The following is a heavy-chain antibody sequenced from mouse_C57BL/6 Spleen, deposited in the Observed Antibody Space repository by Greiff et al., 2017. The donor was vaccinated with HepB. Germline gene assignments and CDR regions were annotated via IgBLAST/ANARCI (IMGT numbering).Heavy chain of an antibody. Sequence: QVQLKESGAELVRPGASVKLSCKASGYTFTDYYINWVKQRPGQGLEWIARIYPGSGNTYYNEKFKGKATLTAEKSSSTAYMQLSSLTSEDSAVYFCAIYDGYYSFAYWGQGTLVTVSA. CDR3: AIYDGYYSFAY. CDR1: GYTFTDYY. J-gene: IGHJ3*01. D-gene: IGHD2-3*01. V-gene: IGHV1-76*01. CDR2: IYPGSGNT.